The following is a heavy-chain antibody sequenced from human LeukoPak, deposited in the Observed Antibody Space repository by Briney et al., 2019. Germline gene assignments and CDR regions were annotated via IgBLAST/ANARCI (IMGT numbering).Heavy chain of an antibody. CDR3: TRQVPHTAMDY. Sequence: SETLSLTCTVSGVSISSSSYHWDWIRQPPGKGLEWIGSIYDSGSTYYSPSLKSRVTISVDTSKNQFSLKLNSVTAADTAVYSCTRQVPHTAMDYWGQGTLVTVSS. CDR2: IYDSGST. D-gene: IGHD5-18*01. V-gene: IGHV4-39*01. CDR1: GVSISSSSYH. J-gene: IGHJ4*02.